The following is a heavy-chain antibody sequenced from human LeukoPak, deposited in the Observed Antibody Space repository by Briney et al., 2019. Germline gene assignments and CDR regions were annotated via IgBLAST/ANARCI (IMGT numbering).Heavy chain of an antibody. Sequence: NPSETESLTCAVYGGSFSGYYWSWIRQPPGKGLEWIGEINHSGSTNYNPSLKSRVTISVDTSKNQFSLKLSSVTAADTAVYFCARRPGRGRFDPWGHGTLVTVSS. J-gene: IGHJ5*02. D-gene: IGHD3-10*01. CDR1: GGSFSGYY. CDR2: INHSGST. V-gene: IGHV4-34*01. CDR3: ARRPGRGRFDP.